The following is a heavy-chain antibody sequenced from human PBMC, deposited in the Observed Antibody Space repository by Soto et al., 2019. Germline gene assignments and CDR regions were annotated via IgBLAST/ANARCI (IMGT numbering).Heavy chain of an antibody. Sequence: KPSETLSLTCAVSGGSISSSNWWSWVRQPPGKGLEWIGEIYHSGSTNYNPSLKSRVTISVDKSKNQFSLKLSSVTAADTAVYYCAGGGVNCGGDCYSDYYYYGMDVWGQGTTVTVSS. J-gene: IGHJ6*02. D-gene: IGHD2-21*02. CDR3: AGGGVNCGGDCYSDYYYYGMDV. CDR1: GGSISSSNW. CDR2: IYHSGST. V-gene: IGHV4-4*02.